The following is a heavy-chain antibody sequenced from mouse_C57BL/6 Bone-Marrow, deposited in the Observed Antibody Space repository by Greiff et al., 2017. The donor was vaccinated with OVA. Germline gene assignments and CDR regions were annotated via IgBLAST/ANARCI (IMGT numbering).Heavy chain of an antibody. Sequence: EVQLQQSGPELVKPGASVKIPCKASGYIFTDYNMDWVKQSHGKSLEWIGDINPNNGGTIYNQKFKGKATLTVDKSSSTAYMELRSLTSEDTAVYYCARGGRQLRLPYFDYWGQGTTLTVSS. CDR1: GYIFTDYN. J-gene: IGHJ2*01. V-gene: IGHV1-18*01. CDR2: INPNNGGT. D-gene: IGHD3-2*02. CDR3: ARGGRQLRLPYFDY.